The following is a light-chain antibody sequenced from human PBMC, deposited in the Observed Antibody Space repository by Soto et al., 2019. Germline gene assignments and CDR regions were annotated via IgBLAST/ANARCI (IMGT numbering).Light chain of an antibody. Sequence: EIVMTQSPATLSLSPGETATLSCRASRSVSSNYLAWYQQRPGQAPRILINRASNRATGIPDRFTGSGSGTDLNLTINRLEPADFAVYYCQNYGSSPRTFGQGTKVDIK. CDR1: RSVSSNY. V-gene: IGKV3-20*01. J-gene: IGKJ1*01. CDR2: RAS. CDR3: QNYGSSPRT.